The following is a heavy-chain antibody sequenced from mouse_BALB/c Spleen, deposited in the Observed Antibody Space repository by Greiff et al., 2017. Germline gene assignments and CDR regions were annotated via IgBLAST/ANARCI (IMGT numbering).Heavy chain of an antibody. D-gene: IGHD1-2*01. J-gene: IGHJ3*01. CDR2: IDPANGNT. Sequence: EVKLQQSGAELVKPGASVKLSCTASGFNIKDTYMHWVKQRPEQGLEWIGRIDPANGNTKYDPKFQGKATITADTSSNTAYLQLSSLTSEDTAVYYCAEGRFITTASGFAYWGQGTLVTVSA. CDR1: GFNIKDTY. V-gene: IGHV14-3*02. CDR3: AEGRFITTASGFAY.